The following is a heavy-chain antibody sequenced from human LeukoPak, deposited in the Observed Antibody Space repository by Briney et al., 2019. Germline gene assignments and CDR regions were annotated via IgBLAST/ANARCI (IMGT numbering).Heavy chain of an antibody. CDR1: GGSISSSSYY. J-gene: IGHJ3*02. CDR2: IYYSGST. D-gene: IGHD2-8*02. Sequence: NASETLSLTCTVSGGSISSSSYYWGWIRQPPGKGLEWIGSIYYSGSTYYNPSLKSRVTISVDTSKNQFSLKLSSVTAADTAVYYCARVLVAFDIWGQGTMVTVSS. CDR3: ARVLVAFDI. V-gene: IGHV4-39*01.